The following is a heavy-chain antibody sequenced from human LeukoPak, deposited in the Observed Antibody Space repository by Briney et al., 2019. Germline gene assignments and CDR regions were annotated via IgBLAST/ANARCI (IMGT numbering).Heavy chain of an antibody. J-gene: IGHJ3*02. V-gene: IGHV4-61*02. CDR1: GGSISSGSYY. CDR3: ASIGSLGDAFDI. Sequence: SQTLSLTCTVSGGSISSGSYYWSWIRQPAGKGLEWIGRIYTSGSTNYNPSLKSRVTISVDTSKNQFSLKLSSVTAADTAVYYCASIGSLGDAFDIWGQGTLVTVSS. D-gene: IGHD1-14*01. CDR2: IYTSGST.